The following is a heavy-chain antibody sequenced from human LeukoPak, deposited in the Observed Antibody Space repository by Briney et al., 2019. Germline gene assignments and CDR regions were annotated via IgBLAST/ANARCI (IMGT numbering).Heavy chain of an antibody. Sequence: GGSLRLSCAASGFTFSSYGMHWVRQAPGKGLEWVAVISYDGSNKYYADSVKGRFTISRDNAKNTLYLQMNSLRAEDTAVYYCAVLDYGSITDYWGQGTLVTVSS. D-gene: IGHD2-2*01. CDR1: GFTFSSYG. CDR2: ISYDGSNK. V-gene: IGHV3-30*03. CDR3: AVLDYGSITDY. J-gene: IGHJ4*02.